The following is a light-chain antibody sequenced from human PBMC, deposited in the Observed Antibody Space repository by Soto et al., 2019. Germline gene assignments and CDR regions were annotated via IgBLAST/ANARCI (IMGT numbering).Light chain of an antibody. CDR2: GVS. Sequence: QSALTQPASVSGSPGQSVTISCTGASSDVGGYNYVSWYQQHPGKAPKVMIYGVSNRPSGVSNRFSGSKSANTASLTISGLQAEDEADDYCSSYTSSSTLVFGEGTKLTVL. V-gene: IGLV2-14*01. CDR1: SSDVGGYNY. CDR3: SSYTSSSTLV. J-gene: IGLJ3*02.